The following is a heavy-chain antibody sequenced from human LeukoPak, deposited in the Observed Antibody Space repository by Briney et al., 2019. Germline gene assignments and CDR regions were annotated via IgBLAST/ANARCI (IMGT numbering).Heavy chain of an antibody. CDR3: ARDLGEQRNGYNYEAFDY. Sequence: GASVKVSCXASGGTFSSYAISWVRQAPGQGLEWMGGIIPIFGTANYAQKFQGRVTITADESTSTAYMELSSLRSEDTAVYYCARDLGEQRNGYNYEAFDYWGQGTLVTVSS. V-gene: IGHV1-69*01. CDR1: GGTFSSYA. J-gene: IGHJ4*02. D-gene: IGHD5-24*01. CDR2: IIPIFGTA.